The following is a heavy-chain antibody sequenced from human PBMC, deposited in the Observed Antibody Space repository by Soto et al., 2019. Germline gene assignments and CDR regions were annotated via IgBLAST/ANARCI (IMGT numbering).Heavy chain of an antibody. D-gene: IGHD2-2*01. V-gene: IGHV3-21*01. J-gene: IGHJ4*02. CDR2: ISSSSSYI. Sequence: GGSLGLSCAASGFTFSSYGMNWVRQAPGKGLEWVSSISSSSSYIYYADSVKGRFTISRDNAKNSLYLQMNSLRAEDTAVYYCARVVPAAGFDYWGQGTLVTVSS. CDR1: GFTFSSYG. CDR3: ARVVPAAGFDY.